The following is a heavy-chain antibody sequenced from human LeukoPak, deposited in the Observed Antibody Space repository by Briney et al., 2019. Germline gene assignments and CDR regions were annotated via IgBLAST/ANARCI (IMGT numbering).Heavy chain of an antibody. V-gene: IGHV3-48*04. Sequence: PGGSLRLSCAASGFTFSSYSMNWVRQAPGKGLEWISYMSGFGSTIYYADSVKGRFTIPRDNAKNSLYLQMNRLRAEDTAVYYCASSRYFDMDVWGQGTTVTVFS. CDR1: GFTFSSYS. J-gene: IGHJ6*01. CDR2: MSGFGSTI. CDR3: ASSRYFDMDV. D-gene: IGHD3-9*01.